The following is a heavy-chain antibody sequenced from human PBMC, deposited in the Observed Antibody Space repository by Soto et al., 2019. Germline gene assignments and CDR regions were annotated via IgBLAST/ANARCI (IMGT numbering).Heavy chain of an antibody. J-gene: IGHJ3*02. CDR1: GYTFTSYY. Sequence: ASVKVSCKASGYTFTSYYIHWVRQAPGQGLEWMGIINPSGGSTSYAQKFQGRVTMTRDTSTSTVYMELSSLRSEDTAVYYCARAERREGDAFDIWGQGTMVTVSS. V-gene: IGHV1-46*03. CDR2: INPSGGST. D-gene: IGHD6-25*01. CDR3: ARAERREGDAFDI.